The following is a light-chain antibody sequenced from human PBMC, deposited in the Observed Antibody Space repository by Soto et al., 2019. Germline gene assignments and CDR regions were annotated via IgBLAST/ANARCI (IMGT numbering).Light chain of an antibody. Sequence: QAVVTQPPSVSGAPGQRVTISCTGSISNIGTGYDVHWYQQVPGKAPKLLIYANINRPSGVPERFSGFKSGTSASLAITGLQAEDEADYYCQSYDRSLNWVFGGGTKLTVL. CDR3: QSYDRSLNWV. CDR1: ISNIGTGYD. J-gene: IGLJ3*02. V-gene: IGLV1-40*01. CDR2: ANI.